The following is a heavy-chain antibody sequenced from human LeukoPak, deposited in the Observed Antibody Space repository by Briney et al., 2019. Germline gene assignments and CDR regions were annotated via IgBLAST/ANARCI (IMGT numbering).Heavy chain of an antibody. CDR3: ARAGIAAAGTLDY. Sequence: SVKVSCKASGGTVSSYAISWVRQAPGQGLEWMGGIIPIFGTANYAQKFQGRVTITADESTSTAYMELSSLRSEDTAVYYCARAGIAAAGTLDYWGQGTLVTVSS. CDR1: GGTVSSYA. J-gene: IGHJ4*02. CDR2: IIPIFGTA. V-gene: IGHV1-69*01. D-gene: IGHD6-13*01.